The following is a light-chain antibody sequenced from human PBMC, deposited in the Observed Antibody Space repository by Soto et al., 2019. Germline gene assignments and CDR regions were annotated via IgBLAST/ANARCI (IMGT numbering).Light chain of an antibody. Sequence: DIKITQSPSTLSASVGDRVTITCRASQTISNWLAWYKQKPGKAPKLLIYDASSLESGVPSRFSGSGAGTECTLTISSLQPGDVETDDCQQSETYTLTFGQGTRLEI. CDR1: QTISNW. V-gene: IGKV1-5*01. CDR3: QQSETYTLT. CDR2: DAS. J-gene: IGKJ5*01.